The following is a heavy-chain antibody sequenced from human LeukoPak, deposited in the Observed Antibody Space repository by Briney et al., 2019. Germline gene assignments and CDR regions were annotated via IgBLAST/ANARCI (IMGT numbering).Heavy chain of an antibody. V-gene: IGHV3-66*01. CDR3: AKAVSHSYCDF. Sequence: GGSLRLSCAASGFSVNNYYMSWVRQAPGKGLEWVSVFYSGGGTQYVDSVKGRFTISRDTSKNTLYLQMNSLRAEDTALYFCAKAVSHSYCDFWGQGTLVTVSA. D-gene: IGHD6-19*01. CDR1: GFSVNNYY. J-gene: IGHJ4*02. CDR2: FYSGGGT.